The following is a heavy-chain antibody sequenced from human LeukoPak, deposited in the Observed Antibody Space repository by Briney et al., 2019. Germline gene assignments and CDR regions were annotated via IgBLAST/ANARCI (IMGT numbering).Heavy chain of an antibody. V-gene: IGHV3-74*01. CDR3: ARGRYYFDY. CDR1: GFTFSTYW. D-gene: IGHD4-17*01. Sequence: VVLGGSLRHSCAASGFTFSTYWMHWVRQAPGKGLVWVSHFNSDGSSTSYADSVKGRFTISRDNAKNTLYLQMNSLRVEDTAVYYCARGRYYFDYWGQGTLVTVSS. J-gene: IGHJ4*02. CDR2: FNSDGSST.